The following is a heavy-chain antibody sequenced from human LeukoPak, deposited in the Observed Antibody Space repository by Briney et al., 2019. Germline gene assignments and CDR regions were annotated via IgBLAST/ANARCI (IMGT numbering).Heavy chain of an antibody. J-gene: IGHJ4*02. CDR1: GYSFIGHY. V-gene: IGHV1-2*06. CDR2: INSNSGGT. Sequence: ASVKVSCKASGYSFIGHYMHWIRQAPGQGLEWMGRINSNSGGTNYAEKFQGRVTMTRDTSINTAYMELSRLRSDDTAVYYCAREDGYCSSTFCYNDYWGQGTLVTVSS. D-gene: IGHD2-2*02. CDR3: AREDGYCSSTFCYNDY.